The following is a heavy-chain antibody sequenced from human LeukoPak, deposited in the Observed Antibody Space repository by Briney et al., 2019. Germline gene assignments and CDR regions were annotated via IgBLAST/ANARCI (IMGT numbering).Heavy chain of an antibody. V-gene: IGHV3-9*01. CDR1: GFTFSIYT. CDR3: AKRGEDPVDLDY. D-gene: IGHD3-16*01. J-gene: IGHJ4*02. Sequence: PGGSLRLSCSTSGFTFSIYTMYWVRQAPGKGLEWVSGISWRSDSVGYADSVKGRFTISRDNTKNSLYLQMNSLRADDTAVYYCAKRGEDPVDLDYWGQGTLVTVSS. CDR2: ISWRSDSV.